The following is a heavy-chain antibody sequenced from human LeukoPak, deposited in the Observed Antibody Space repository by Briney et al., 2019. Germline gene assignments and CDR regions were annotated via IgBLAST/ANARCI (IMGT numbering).Heavy chain of an antibody. D-gene: IGHD3-22*01. CDR2: ISSSSSYI. CDR3: ARDIYYDSSGYYGSVY. V-gene: IGHV3-21*01. Sequence: GSLRLSCAASGFTFSSYSMSWVRQAPGKGLEWVSSISSSSSYIYYADSVKGRFTISRDNAKNSLYLQINSLRAEDTAVYYCARDIYYDSSGYYGSVYWGQGTLVTVSS. CDR1: GFTFSSYS. J-gene: IGHJ4*02.